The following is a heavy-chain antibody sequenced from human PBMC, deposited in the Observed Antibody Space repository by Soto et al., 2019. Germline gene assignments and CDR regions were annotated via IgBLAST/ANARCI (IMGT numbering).Heavy chain of an antibody. CDR1: GGTFSSFG. CDR3: AREGSGYNF. Sequence: QVQLVQSGAELKKPWSSVKVSCKASGGTFSSFGISWVRQAPGQGLEWMGGIIPVFGRPNYAQRFRGRLTITADESTNTGYMELIDLRSEDTAVYYCAREGSGYNFWGQGTQVTVSS. D-gene: IGHD5-12*01. V-gene: IGHV1-69*01. J-gene: IGHJ1*01. CDR2: IIPVFGRP.